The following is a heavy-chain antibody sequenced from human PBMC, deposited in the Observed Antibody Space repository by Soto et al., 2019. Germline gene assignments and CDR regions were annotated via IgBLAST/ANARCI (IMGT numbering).Heavy chain of an antibody. CDR3: ARTGRYSSSRHRGWFDP. J-gene: IGHJ5*02. CDR1: GYSVTSYW. Sequence: GESLKISCKGSGYSVTSYWISWVRQMPGKGLEWMGRIDPSDSYTNYSPSFQGHVTISADKSISTAYLQWSSLKASDTAMYYCARTGRYSSSRHRGWFDPWGQGTLVTVSS. D-gene: IGHD6-13*01. V-gene: IGHV5-10-1*01. CDR2: IDPSDSYT.